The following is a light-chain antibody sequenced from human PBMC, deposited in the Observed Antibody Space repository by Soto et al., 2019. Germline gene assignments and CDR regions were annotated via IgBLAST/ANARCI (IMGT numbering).Light chain of an antibody. V-gene: IGKV1-39*01. CDR2: AAS. CDR1: QSISNY. J-gene: IGKJ1*01. CDR3: HQNYNVPPWT. Sequence: DIQMTQSPSSLSASVGDRVAITCRASQSISNYLDWYQVKPGKPPKLLIYAASSLQSGGPSRFSGSGSGTDFTLTISSLQAEDFATYYCHQNYNVPPWTFGQGTKVDIK.